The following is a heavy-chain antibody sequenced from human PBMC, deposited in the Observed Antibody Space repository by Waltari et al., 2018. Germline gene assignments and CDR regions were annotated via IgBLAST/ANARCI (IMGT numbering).Heavy chain of an antibody. CDR3: ARGRSNYFDY. CDR2: IYYSWST. J-gene: IGHJ4*02. CDR1: GGSLSRYY. V-gene: IGHV4-59*01. D-gene: IGHD3-10*01. Sequence: QVQLQESGPGLVKPSETLSLTCTVSGGSLSRYYWSWIRPPPGKGLEWIGYIYYSWSTNYNPSLKSRVTISVDTSKNQFSLKLSSVTAADTAVYYCARGRSNYFDYWGQGTLVTVSS.